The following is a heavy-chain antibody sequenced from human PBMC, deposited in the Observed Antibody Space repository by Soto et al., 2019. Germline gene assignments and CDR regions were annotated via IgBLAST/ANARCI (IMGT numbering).Heavy chain of an antibody. CDR3: ARGTVIGIAVAGTSDYYYYGMDV. D-gene: IGHD6-19*01. Sequence: ASVKVSCKASGYTFTGYYMHWVRQAPGLGLEWMGWINPSSGGTNYAQKFQGWVTMTRDTSISTAYMELSRLRSDDTAVYYCARGTVIGIAVAGTSDYYYYGMDVWGQGTTVTVSS. V-gene: IGHV1-2*04. CDR1: GYTFTGYY. J-gene: IGHJ6*02. CDR2: INPSSGGT.